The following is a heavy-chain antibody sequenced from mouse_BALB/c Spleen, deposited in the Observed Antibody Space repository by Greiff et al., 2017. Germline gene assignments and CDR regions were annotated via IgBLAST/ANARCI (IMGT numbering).Heavy chain of an antibody. V-gene: IGHV5-6*01. CDR2: ISSGGSYT. D-gene: IGHD1-2*01. CDR1: GFTFSSYG. CDR3: ARHNFTTAWYFDV. J-gene: IGHJ1*01. Sequence: EVKLMESGGDLVKPGGSLKLSCAASGFTFSSYGMSWVRQTPDKRLEWVATISSGGSYTYYPDSVKGRFTISRDNAKNTLYLQMSSLKSEDTAMYYCARHNFTTAWYFDVWGAGTTVTVSS.